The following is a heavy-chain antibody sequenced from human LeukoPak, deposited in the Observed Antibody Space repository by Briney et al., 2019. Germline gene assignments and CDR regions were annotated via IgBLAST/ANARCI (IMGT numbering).Heavy chain of an antibody. CDR2: IYYSGST. D-gene: IGHD6-6*01. CDR3: ARAWIAARAFDY. Sequence: PSETLSLTCTVSGGSISSYYWSWIRQPPGKGLEWIGYIYYSGSTYYNPSLKSRVTISVDTSKNQFSLKLSSVTAADTAVYYCARAWIAARAFDYWGQGTLVTVSS. V-gene: IGHV4-59*08. CDR1: GGSISSYY. J-gene: IGHJ4*02.